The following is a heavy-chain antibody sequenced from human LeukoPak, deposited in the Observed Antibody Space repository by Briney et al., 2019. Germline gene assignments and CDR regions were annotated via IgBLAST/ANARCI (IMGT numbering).Heavy chain of an antibody. CDR1: GYTFTGYY. CDR3: ARDLRGGGYDPGHY. Sequence: ASVKVSCKASGYTFTGYYMHWVRQAPGQGLEWMGWINPNSGGTNYAQKFQGRVTMTRDTSISTAYMELSRLRSDDTAVYYCARDLRGGGYDPGHYWGQGTLVTVSS. J-gene: IGHJ4*02. D-gene: IGHD5-12*01. V-gene: IGHV1-2*02. CDR2: INPNSGGT.